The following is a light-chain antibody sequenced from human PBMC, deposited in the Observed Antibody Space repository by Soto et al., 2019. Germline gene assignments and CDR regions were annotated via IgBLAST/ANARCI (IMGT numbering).Light chain of an antibody. J-gene: IGKJ1*01. Sequence: EIVLTQSPGTLSLSPGERSTLSCISSQSVSSSYLAWYQQKPGQAPRLLIYGASSRATGIPDRFSGSGSGTDFTLTISRLQPDDFATYYCQHYNSYSEAFGQGTKVDIK. V-gene: IGKV3-20*01. CDR1: QSVSSSY. CDR3: QHYNSYSEA. CDR2: GAS.